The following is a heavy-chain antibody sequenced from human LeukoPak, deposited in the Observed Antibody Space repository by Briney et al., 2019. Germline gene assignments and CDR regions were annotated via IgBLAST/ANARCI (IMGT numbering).Heavy chain of an antibody. D-gene: IGHD6-13*01. CDR3: ARGTIAAAGTNWFDP. CDR2: MSSSSYT. J-gene: IGHJ5*02. CDR1: GFTFSDYY. V-gene: IGHV3-11*05. Sequence: PGGSLRLSCAASGFTFSDYYMSWIRQAPGKGLEWVSYMSSSSYTNYADSVKGRFTISRDDAKNSLYLQMNSLRAEDTAVYYCARGTIAAAGTNWFDPWGQGTLVTVSS.